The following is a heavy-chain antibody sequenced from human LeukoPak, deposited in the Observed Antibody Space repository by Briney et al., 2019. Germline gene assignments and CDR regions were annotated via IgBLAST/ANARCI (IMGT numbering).Heavy chain of an antibody. CDR2: IYYSGST. V-gene: IGHV4-39*01. Sequence: SETLSLTCTVSGGSISSSSYYWGWIRQPPGKGLEWIGSIYYSGSTYYNPSLKSRVTISVDTSKNQFSLKLSSVTAPDTAVYYCARHAADSYYYYYYMDVWGKGTTVTVSS. CDR1: GGSISSSSYY. D-gene: IGHD2-21*01. J-gene: IGHJ6*03. CDR3: ARHAADSYYYYYYMDV.